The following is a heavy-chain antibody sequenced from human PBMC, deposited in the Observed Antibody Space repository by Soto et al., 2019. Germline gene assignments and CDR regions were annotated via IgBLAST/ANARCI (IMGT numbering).Heavy chain of an antibody. CDR2: ISYDGSNK. D-gene: IGHD6-19*01. J-gene: IGHJ6*02. CDR3: AKDLVIAVAGLYYYGMDV. V-gene: IGHV3-30*18. CDR1: GFTFSSYG. Sequence: GGSLRLSCAASGFTFSSYGMHWVRQAPGKGLEWVAVISYDGSNKYYADSVKGRFTISRDNSKNTLYLQMNSLRAEDTAVYYCAKDLVIAVAGLYYYGMDVWGQGTTVTVS.